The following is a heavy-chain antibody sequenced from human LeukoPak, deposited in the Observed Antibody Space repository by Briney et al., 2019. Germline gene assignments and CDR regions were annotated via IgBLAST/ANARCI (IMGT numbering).Heavy chain of an antibody. D-gene: IGHD2-2*01. CDR2: INHSGST. V-gene: IGHV4-34*01. CDR3: ARVRRYCSSTSCYWPAFDI. Sequence: SSQTLSLTCAVYGGSFSGYYWSWIRQPPGKGLEWIGEINHSGSTNYNPSLKSRVTISVDTSKNQFSLKLSSVTAADTAVYYCARVRRYCSSTSCYWPAFDIWGQGTLVTVSS. CDR1: GGSFSGYY. J-gene: IGHJ4*02.